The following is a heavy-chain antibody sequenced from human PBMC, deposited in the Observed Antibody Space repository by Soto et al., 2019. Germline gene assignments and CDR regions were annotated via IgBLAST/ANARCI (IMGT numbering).Heavy chain of an antibody. CDR3: ARDLSARKNYFDY. Sequence: PGGSLRLSCAASGFPVSSNYMSWVRQAPGKGLEWVSVIYSGGSTYYADSVKGRFTISRDNSKNTLYLQMNSLRAEDTAVYYCARDLSARKNYFDYWGQGTLVTVSS. V-gene: IGHV3-66*01. CDR2: IYSGGST. CDR1: GFPVSSNY. J-gene: IGHJ4*02. D-gene: IGHD6-25*01.